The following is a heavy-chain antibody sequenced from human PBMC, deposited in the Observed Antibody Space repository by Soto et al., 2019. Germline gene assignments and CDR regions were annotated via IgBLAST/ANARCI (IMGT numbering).Heavy chain of an antibody. CDR1: GGSVSSGSYY. V-gene: IGHV4-61*01. Sequence: QVQLQDSGPGLVKPSETLSLTCTVSGGSVSSGSYYWSWIRQPPGKGLEWIGYIYYSGSTNYNPSLKSRVTISVDTSKNQFSLKLSSVTAADTAVYYCASSTLDYSNFVDYWGQGTLVTVSS. J-gene: IGHJ4*02. D-gene: IGHD4-4*01. CDR2: IYYSGST. CDR3: ASSTLDYSNFVDY.